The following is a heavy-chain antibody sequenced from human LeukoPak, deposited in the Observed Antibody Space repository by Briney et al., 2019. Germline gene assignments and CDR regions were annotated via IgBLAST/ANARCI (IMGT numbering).Heavy chain of an antibody. V-gene: IGHV4-38-2*02. CDR2: IYHSGST. Sequence: SETLSLTCTVSGYSISSGYYWGWIRQPPGKGLEWIGSIYHSGSTYYNPSLKSRVTISVDTSKNQFFLKLSSVTAADTAVYYCARTTYYYDSSGSGQHAFDIWGQGTMVTVSS. CDR3: ARTTYYYDSSGSGQHAFDI. D-gene: IGHD3-22*01. CDR1: GYSISSGYY. J-gene: IGHJ3*02.